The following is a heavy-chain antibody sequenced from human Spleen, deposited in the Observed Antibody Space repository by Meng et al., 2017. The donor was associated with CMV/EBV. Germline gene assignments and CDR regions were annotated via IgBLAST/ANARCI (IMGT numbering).Heavy chain of an antibody. CDR2: IYHSGST. J-gene: IGHJ6*02. D-gene: IGHD3-22*01. CDR3: ARDMYYYDSSGYSLYGMDV. CDR1: GYSISSGYY. Sequence: SETLSLTCTVSGYSISSGYYWGWIRQPPGKGLEWIGSIYHSGSTYYNPSLKSRVTISVDTSKNQFSLNLRSVTAADTAVYYCARDMYYYDSSGYSLYGMDVWGQGTTVTVSS. V-gene: IGHV4-38-2*02.